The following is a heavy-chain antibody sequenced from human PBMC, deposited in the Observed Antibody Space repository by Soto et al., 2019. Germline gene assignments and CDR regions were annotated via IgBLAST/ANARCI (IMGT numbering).Heavy chain of an antibody. Sequence: QVQLVESGGGVVQPGRSLRLSCAASGFTFSSYGMHWVRQAPGKGLEWVAVISYDGSNKYYADSVKGRFTISRDNSKNTLYLQMNSRRAEDTAVYYCAKSRFKHDYGIRFDPWGQGTLVTVSS. CDR1: GFTFSSYG. V-gene: IGHV3-30*18. CDR2: ISYDGSNK. CDR3: AKSRFKHDYGIRFDP. J-gene: IGHJ5*02. D-gene: IGHD4-17*01.